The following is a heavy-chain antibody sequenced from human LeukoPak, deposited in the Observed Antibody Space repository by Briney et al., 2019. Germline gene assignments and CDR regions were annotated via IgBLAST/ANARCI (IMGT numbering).Heavy chain of an antibody. J-gene: IGHJ3*02. CDR3: ARARGYNWNDEVAFDI. Sequence: GGSLRLSCAASGFTFSSYAMNWVRQAPGKGLEWVSSISSTSTFIYYTDSVKGRFTISRDNAKNSLYLQLNSLRAEDTAVYSCARARGYNWNDEVAFDIWGQGTMVTVFS. D-gene: IGHD1-1*01. CDR2: ISSTSTFI. V-gene: IGHV3-21*01. CDR1: GFTFSSYA.